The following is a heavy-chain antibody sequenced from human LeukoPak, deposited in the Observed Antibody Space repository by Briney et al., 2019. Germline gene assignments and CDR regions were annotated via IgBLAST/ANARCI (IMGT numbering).Heavy chain of an antibody. V-gene: IGHV4-4*07. Sequence: SETLSLTCTVSGGSISSYYWSWIRQPAGKGLEWIGRIYTSGSTNYNPSLKSRVTMSVDTSKNQFSLKLSSVTAADTAVYYCARDLRHPNYYGSGSYYDYWGQGTLATVSS. CDR3: ARDLRHPNYYGSGSYYDY. J-gene: IGHJ4*02. D-gene: IGHD3-10*01. CDR1: GGSISSYY. CDR2: IYTSGST.